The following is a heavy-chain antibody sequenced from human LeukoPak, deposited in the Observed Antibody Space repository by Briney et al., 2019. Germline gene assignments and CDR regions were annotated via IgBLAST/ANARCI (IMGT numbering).Heavy chain of an antibody. CDR3: ARSTVGYCSGGSCYSGDNWFDP. D-gene: IGHD2-15*01. CDR2: MNPNSGNT. Sequence: GASVKVSCKASGYTFTSYDINWVRQATGQGLEWMGWMNPNSGNTGYAQKFQGRVTMTRNTSISTAYMELSSLRSEDTAVYYCARSTVGYCSGGSCYSGDNWFDPWGQGTLVTVSS. CDR1: GYTFTSYD. J-gene: IGHJ5*02. V-gene: IGHV1-8*01.